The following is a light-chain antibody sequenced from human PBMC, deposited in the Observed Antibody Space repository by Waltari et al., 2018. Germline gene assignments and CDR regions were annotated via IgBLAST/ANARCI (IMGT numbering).Light chain of an antibody. CDR3: QQSYSTPRT. Sequence: DIQMTQSPSSLSASVGDRVTITCRASQKISTYLNWYQQIPGKAPLLLIYAASTLQSGVPSRFSGSGSGTDFTLTISSLQPEDFATYYCQQSYSTPRTFGQGTKLEIK. J-gene: IGKJ2*01. CDR1: QKISTY. V-gene: IGKV1-39*01. CDR2: AAS.